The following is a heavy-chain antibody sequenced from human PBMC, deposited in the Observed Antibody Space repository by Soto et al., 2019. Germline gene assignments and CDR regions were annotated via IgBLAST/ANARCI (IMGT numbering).Heavy chain of an antibody. D-gene: IGHD6-13*01. CDR2: IYHSGSA. CDR1: GGSISSSYW. J-gene: IGHJ4*02. CDR3: ARYIAASGTYYFDY. V-gene: IGHV4-4*02. Sequence: QVELQESGPGLVKPSGTLSLTCAVSGGSISSSYWWSWVRQPPGKGLEWIGEIYHSGSAIYNPSRKSRVTISVDNSKTRFSLKLSSVTAADTAVYYCARYIAASGTYYFDYWGQGTLVTVSS.